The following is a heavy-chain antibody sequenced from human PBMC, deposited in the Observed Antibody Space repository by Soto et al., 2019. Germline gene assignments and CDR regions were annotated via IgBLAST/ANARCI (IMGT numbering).Heavy chain of an antibody. CDR2: MNPNSGDT. D-gene: IGHD3-10*01. J-gene: IGHJ4*02. CDR3: ARGELPWFGELLR. CDR1: EYTFTSYE. V-gene: IGHV1-8*01. Sequence: HVQLVQSGAEVKKPGASVKVSCKASEYTFTSYEINWVRQATGQGLEWMGWMNPNSGDTGYAQKFQGRLTMTRNTSISTAYMELSSLRSEDTAVYYCARGELPWFGELLRWGQGTLVTVSS.